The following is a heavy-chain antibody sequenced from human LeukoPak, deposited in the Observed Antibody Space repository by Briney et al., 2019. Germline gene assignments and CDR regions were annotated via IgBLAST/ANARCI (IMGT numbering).Heavy chain of an antibody. CDR3: AKDQTTYYFGSGSYDYAFDI. D-gene: IGHD3-10*01. CDR2: ISGSGGST. V-gene: IGHV3-23*01. J-gene: IGHJ3*02. CDR1: GFIFSSYA. Sequence: PGGALRLSCAASGFIFSSYAMSWVRQAPGKGLEGVSAISGSGGSTYYADAVKGRLIISSENSKKKLYLHMNSLRAEDTAVYYCAKDQTTYYFGSGSYDYAFDIWGQGTMVTVSS.